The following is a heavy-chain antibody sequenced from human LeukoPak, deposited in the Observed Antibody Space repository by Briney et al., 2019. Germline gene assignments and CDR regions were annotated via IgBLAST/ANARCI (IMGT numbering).Heavy chain of an antibody. CDR2: ISVSGGLT. CDR1: GFTFNNYA. D-gene: IGHD6-19*01. Sequence: GGSLRLSCAASGFTFNNYAMSWVRQAPGKGLEWVSAISVSGGLTYYVDSVKGRFTISRDNSKSTLYLQINSLRAEDTAVYYCAKDHSSGWYAFDYWGQGAPVTVSS. V-gene: IGHV3-23*01. J-gene: IGHJ4*02. CDR3: AKDHSSGWYAFDY.